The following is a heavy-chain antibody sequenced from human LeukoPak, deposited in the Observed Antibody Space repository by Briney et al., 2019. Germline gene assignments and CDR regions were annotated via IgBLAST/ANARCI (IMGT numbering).Heavy chain of an antibody. CDR3: NWFDP. CDR2: IYHSGST. V-gene: IGHV4-30-2*01. J-gene: IGHJ5*02. D-gene: IGHD3-10*01. CDR1: GGSISSGDYS. Sequence: SETLSLTCTVSGGSISSGDYSWSWIRQLPGKGLEWLGYIYHSGSTSYNPSLKSRVTISLDRSKNQFSLKLSSVISGSGSYYPLNWFDPWGQGTLVTVSS.